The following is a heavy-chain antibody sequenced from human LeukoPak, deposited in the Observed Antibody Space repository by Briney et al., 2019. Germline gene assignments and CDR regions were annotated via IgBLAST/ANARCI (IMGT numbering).Heavy chain of an antibody. CDR2: INPNSGGT. CDR3: ARGWMVYAINWFDP. D-gene: IGHD2-8*01. CDR1: GYTFTGYY. J-gene: IGHJ5*02. Sequence: GASVKVSRKASGYTFTGYYMHWVRQAPGQGLEWMGWINPNSGGTNYAQKFQGRVTMTRDTSISTAYMELSRLRSDDTAVYYCARGWMVYAINWFDPWGQGTLVTVSS. V-gene: IGHV1-2*02.